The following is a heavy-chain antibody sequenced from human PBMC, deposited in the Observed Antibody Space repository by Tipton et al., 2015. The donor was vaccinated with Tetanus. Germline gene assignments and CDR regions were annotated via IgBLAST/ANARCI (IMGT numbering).Heavy chain of an antibody. D-gene: IGHD3-22*01. Sequence: QVQLVQSGAELKKPGASVKVSCTASGYTFTGYYMYWVRQAPGQGLEWVGWIDPNSGDTIYAQNFQGRVTMTRDTSISTVYMELSRLRSDDTAVDYCARDRGDYIYYGMDVWGPGTTVTVSS. CDR1: GYTFTGYY. CDR2: IDPNSGDT. J-gene: IGHJ6*02. CDR3: ARDRGDYIYYGMDV. V-gene: IGHV1-2*02.